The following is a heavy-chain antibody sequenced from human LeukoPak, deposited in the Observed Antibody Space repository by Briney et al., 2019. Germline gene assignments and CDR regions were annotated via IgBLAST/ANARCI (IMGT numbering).Heavy chain of an antibody. J-gene: IGHJ4*02. V-gene: IGHV3-66*02. CDR1: GFTFSSYW. CDR3: AREFGCSSTSCPRLHY. Sequence: GGSLRLSCAASGFTFSSYWMSWVRQAPGKGLEWVSVIYSGGSTYYADSVKGRFTISRDNSKNTLYLQMNSLRAEDTAVYYCAREFGCSSTSCPRLHYWGQGTLVTVSS. D-gene: IGHD2-2*01. CDR2: IYSGGST.